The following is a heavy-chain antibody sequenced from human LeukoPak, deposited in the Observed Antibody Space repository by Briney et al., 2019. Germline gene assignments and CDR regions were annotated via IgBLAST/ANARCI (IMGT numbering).Heavy chain of an antibody. V-gene: IGHV3-30-3*01. CDR2: ISYDGSNK. D-gene: IGHD3-10*01. J-gene: IGHJ6*03. CDR3: AKEDRVSSGSYYKPYYYYYMDV. CDR1: GFTFSSYA. Sequence: GGSLRLSCAASGFTFSSYAMHWVRQAPGKGLEWVAVISYDGSNKYYADSVKGRFTISRDNSKNTLYLQMNSLRAEDTAVYYCAKEDRVSSGSYYKPYYYYYMDVWGKGTTVTVSS.